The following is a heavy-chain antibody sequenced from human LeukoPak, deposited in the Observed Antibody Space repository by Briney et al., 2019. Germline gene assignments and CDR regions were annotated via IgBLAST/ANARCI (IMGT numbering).Heavy chain of an antibody. CDR2: FDPEDGET. D-gene: IGHD6-13*01. CDR1: GYTLTELS. CDR3: ARVNSSSWIVGAFDI. V-gene: IGHV1-24*01. Sequence: ASVKVSCKVSGYTLTELSMHWVRQAPGKGLEWMGGFDPEDGETIYAQKFQGRVTMTRDMSTSTVYMELSSLRSEDTAVYYCARVNSSSWIVGAFDIWGQGTMVTVSS. J-gene: IGHJ3*02.